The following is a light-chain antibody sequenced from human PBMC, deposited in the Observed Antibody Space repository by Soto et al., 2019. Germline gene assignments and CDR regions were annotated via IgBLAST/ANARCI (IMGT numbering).Light chain of an antibody. CDR1: QSVSTK. Sequence: EIVLTHSPATRSVAGVERVTLSCRASQSVSTKLAWYQQKLGQAPRLLIYDASSRAAGMPARFSGSGSGTEFTLTISSLQSEDFAVYSCLQNHNLWAFGQGTKVDIK. CDR3: LQNHNLWA. V-gene: IGKV3-15*01. J-gene: IGKJ1*01. CDR2: DAS.